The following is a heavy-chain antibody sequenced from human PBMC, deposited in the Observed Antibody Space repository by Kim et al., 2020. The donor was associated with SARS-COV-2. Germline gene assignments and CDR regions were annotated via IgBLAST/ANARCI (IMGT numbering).Heavy chain of an antibody. CDR2: KQDGSQK. V-gene: IGHV3-7*01. D-gene: IGHD3-10*01. Sequence: KQDGSQKYYVDSVKGRFTISRDNAKNSVYLEMNSLRVEDTAVYYCVVVRGWGQGTLVTVSS. CDR3: VVVRG. J-gene: IGHJ4*02.